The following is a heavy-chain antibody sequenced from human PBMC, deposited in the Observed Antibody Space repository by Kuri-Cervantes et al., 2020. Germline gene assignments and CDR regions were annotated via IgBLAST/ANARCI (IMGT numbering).Heavy chain of an antibody. D-gene: IGHD3-22*01. V-gene: IGHV5-51*01. CDR3: ASAPWHYYDSSGPTDAFDI. Sequence: NVSCKGSGYSFTRCWIGWVRQMPGKGLEWVGIIYPCDSNTRYSPSFQGQVTISADKSISTAYLQWSSLKASDTAMYYCASAPWHYYDSSGPTDAFDIWGQGTMVTVSS. CDR1: GYSFTRCW. CDR2: IYPCDSNT. J-gene: IGHJ3*02.